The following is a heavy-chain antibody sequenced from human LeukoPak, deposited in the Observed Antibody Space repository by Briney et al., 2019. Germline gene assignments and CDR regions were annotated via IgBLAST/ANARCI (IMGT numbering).Heavy chain of an antibody. CDR3: AKDRRYSSGGSCDLFDY. V-gene: IGHV3-30*02. CDR2: IRYDGSNK. Sequence: PGGSLRLSCAASGFTFSSYGMHWVRQAPGKGLEWVAFIRYDGSNKYYADSVKGRFTISRDNSKNTLYLQMNSLRAEDTAVYYCAKDRRYSSGGSCDLFDYWGQGTLVTVSS. D-gene: IGHD2-15*01. J-gene: IGHJ4*02. CDR1: GFTFSSYG.